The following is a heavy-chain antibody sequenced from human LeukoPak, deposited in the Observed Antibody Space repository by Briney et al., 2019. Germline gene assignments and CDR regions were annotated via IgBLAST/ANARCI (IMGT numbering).Heavy chain of an antibody. D-gene: IGHD5-18*01. J-gene: IGHJ4*02. Sequence: PSETLSLTCAVSGGSISSGGYSWSWIRQPPGKGLEWIGYIYHSGSTYYNPSLKSRVTISVDTSKNQFSLKLSSVTAADTAVYYCASRVTDPPGGYWGQGTLVTVSS. V-gene: IGHV4-30-2*01. CDR3: ASRVTDPPGGY. CDR2: IYHSGST. CDR1: GGSISSGGYS.